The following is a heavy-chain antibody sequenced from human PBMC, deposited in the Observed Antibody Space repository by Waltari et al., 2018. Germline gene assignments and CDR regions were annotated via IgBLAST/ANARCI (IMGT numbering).Heavy chain of an antibody. J-gene: IGHJ5*02. Sequence: REGGGQAPGKGLVWGSRINSDGSSTSYADSVKGRFTISRDNAKNTLYLQMNSLRAEDTAVYYCARGSKEQQLVLTWGQGTLVTVSS. V-gene: IGHV3-74*01. D-gene: IGHD6-13*01. CDR3: ARGSKEQQLVLT. CDR2: INSDGSST.